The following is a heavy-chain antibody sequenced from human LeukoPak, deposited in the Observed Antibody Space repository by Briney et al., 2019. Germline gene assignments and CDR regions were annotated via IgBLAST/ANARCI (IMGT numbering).Heavy chain of an antibody. CDR1: GYTFTNYA. V-gene: IGHV7-4-1*02. Sequence: APVKVSCKASGYTFTNYAVNWVRQAPGQGLEWMGWINTNTGNPTYAQGFTGRFVFSLDTSVSTAYLQINSLKAEDTAVYYCAREGRSGSSWFLANWGQGVLVTVSS. J-gene: IGHJ4*02. CDR2: INTNTGNP. D-gene: IGHD6-13*01. CDR3: AREGRSGSSWFLAN.